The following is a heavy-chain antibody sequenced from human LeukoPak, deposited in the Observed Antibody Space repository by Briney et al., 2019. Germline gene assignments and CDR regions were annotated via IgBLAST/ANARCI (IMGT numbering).Heavy chain of an antibody. CDR1: GFTFSSYG. CDR3: ARDKYSSGWSPDY. Sequence: GGSLRLSCAASGFTFSSYGMHWVRQAPGKGLEWVAVIWYDGSNKYYADSVKGRFTISRDNSKNTLYLQMNRLRAEDTAVYYCARDKYSSGWSPDYWGQGTLVTVSS. D-gene: IGHD6-19*01. CDR2: IWYDGSNK. J-gene: IGHJ4*02. V-gene: IGHV3-33*01.